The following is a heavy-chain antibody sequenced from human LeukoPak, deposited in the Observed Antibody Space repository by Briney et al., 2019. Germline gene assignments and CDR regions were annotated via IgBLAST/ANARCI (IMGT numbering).Heavy chain of an antibody. Sequence: SETLSLTCIVSGGSISSYYWSWLRQPPGKGLEWVGYFYYGGSTNYIPSLKSRVTISLDTSKNQSSLKLSSVTAADTAVYYCARGYYDFWSGYYLKDYYFDYWGQGTLVTVSS. D-gene: IGHD3-3*01. J-gene: IGHJ4*02. CDR2: FYYGGST. CDR3: ARGYYDFWSGYYLKDYYFDY. CDR1: GGSISSYY. V-gene: IGHV4-59*01.